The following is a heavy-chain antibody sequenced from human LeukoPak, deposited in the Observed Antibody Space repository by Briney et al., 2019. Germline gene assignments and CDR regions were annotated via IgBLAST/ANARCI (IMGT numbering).Heavy chain of an antibody. Sequence: GGSLRLSCAASGFPFSSHWMNWVRQAPGKGLEWVANINQDGSEKYYVDSVKGRFTISRDNAKNSLYLQMNSLRAEDTAVYYCARWDVVVPATHCFDYWGQGTLVTVSS. CDR3: ARWDVVVPATHCFDY. V-gene: IGHV3-7*01. D-gene: IGHD2-2*01. CDR1: GFPFSSHW. J-gene: IGHJ4*02. CDR2: INQDGSEK.